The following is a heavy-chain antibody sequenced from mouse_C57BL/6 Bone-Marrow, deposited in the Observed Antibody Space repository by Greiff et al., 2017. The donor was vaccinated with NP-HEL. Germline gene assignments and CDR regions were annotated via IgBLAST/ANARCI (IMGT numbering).Heavy chain of an antibody. J-gene: IGHJ1*03. Sequence: EVQLQQSGTVLARPGASVKMSCKTSGYTFTSYWMHWVKQRPGQGLEWIGAIYPGNSDTSYNQKFKGKAKLTAVTSASAAYMELSSLTNEDSAVYYCTRRGVVAKWYFDVWGTGTTVTVSS. CDR3: TRRGVVAKWYFDV. D-gene: IGHD1-1*01. CDR2: IYPGNSDT. V-gene: IGHV1-5*01. CDR1: GYTFTSYW.